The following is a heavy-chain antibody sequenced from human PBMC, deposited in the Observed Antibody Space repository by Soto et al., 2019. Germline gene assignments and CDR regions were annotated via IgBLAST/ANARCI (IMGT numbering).Heavy chain of an antibody. CDR3: ARVKATLYRHYYFDY. CDR1: GGTINSGDYF. Sequence: SETLSLTCSVSGGTINSGDYFWSWIRQPPGKGLEWIGSIFYTGSTYYSPSLKSRASMSMDTSKNLFSLMLRSLTAADTAVYFCARVKATLYRHYYFDYWGQGTPVTVSS. V-gene: IGHV4-30-4*01. CDR2: IFYTGST. D-gene: IGHD5-12*01. J-gene: IGHJ4*02.